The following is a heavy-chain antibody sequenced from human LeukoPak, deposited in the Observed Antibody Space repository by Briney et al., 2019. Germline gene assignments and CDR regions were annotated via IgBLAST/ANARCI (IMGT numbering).Heavy chain of an antibody. V-gene: IGHV4-39*07. D-gene: IGHD2-15*01. CDR3: ARLRGMAYSPPR. J-gene: IGHJ4*02. Sequence: PSETLSLTCTVSGGSISSSSYYWGWIRQPPGKGLEWIGSIYYSGSTYYNPSLKSRVTISVDTSKNQFSLKLSSVTAADTAVYYCARLRGMAYSPPRWGQGTLVTVSS. CDR2: IYYSGST. CDR1: GGSISSSSYY.